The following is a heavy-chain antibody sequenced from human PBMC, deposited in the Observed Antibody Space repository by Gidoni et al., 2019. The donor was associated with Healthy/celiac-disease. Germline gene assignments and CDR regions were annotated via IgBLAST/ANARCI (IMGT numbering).Heavy chain of an antibody. CDR2: ISSRGSTI. CDR3: ARVLRFLDPIPRIYYGMDV. V-gene: IGHV3-48*03. J-gene: IGHJ6*02. Sequence: EVQLVESGGGLVQPGGSLRLSCAASGFPFSSYEMNWVRKAPGKGLEWVSYISSRGSTIYYADSVKGRFTISRDNAKNSLYLQMNSLRAEDTAVYYCARVLRFLDPIPRIYYGMDVWGQGTTVTVSS. D-gene: IGHD3-3*01. CDR1: GFPFSSYE.